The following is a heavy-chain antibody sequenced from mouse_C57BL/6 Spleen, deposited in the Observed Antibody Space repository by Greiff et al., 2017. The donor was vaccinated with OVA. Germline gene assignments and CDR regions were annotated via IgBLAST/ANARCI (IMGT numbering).Heavy chain of an antibody. J-gene: IGHJ2*01. Sequence: QVQLKQSGAELVKPGASVKLSCKASGYTFTSYWMQWVKQRPGQGLEWIGEIDPSDSYTNYNQKFKGKATLTVDTSSSTAYMQLSSLTSEDSAVYYCARVYGNYPSYWGQGTTLTVSS. V-gene: IGHV1-50*01. D-gene: IGHD2-1*01. CDR3: ARVYGNYPSY. CDR2: IDPSDSYT. CDR1: GYTFTSYW.